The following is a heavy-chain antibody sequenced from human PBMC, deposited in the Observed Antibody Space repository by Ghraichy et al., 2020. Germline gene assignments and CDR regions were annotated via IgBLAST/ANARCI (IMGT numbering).Heavy chain of an antibody. CDR2: IDHTRTT. CDR3: ARIFRRRGCYDEYNAFDF. Sequence: SQTLSLTCAVYGGSFSDYYWSWIRQPPGKGLEWIGKIDHTRTTNYNPSLKSRVTISVDTSKNQFSLKLSSVTAADTAVYYCARIFRRRGCYDEYNAFDFWGQGGLVTVSS. CDR1: GGSFSDYY. J-gene: IGHJ4*02. D-gene: IGHD5-24*01. V-gene: IGHV4-34*01.